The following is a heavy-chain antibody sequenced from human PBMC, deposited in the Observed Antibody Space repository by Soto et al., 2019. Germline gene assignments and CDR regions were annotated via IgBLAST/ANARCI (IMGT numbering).Heavy chain of an antibody. J-gene: IGHJ4*02. V-gene: IGHV3-30*03. CDR1: GFIFNRFG. CDR3: ARGVGAAPFGY. D-gene: IGHD1-26*01. Sequence: GGSLRLSCAGPGFIFNRFGMHWFRQAPGKGLEWVAVISYDGSNKYYSDSVKGRFTISRDNSKDTLYLQMNSLRAEDTAVYYCARGVGAAPFGYWGQGTLVTVSS. CDR2: ISYDGSNK.